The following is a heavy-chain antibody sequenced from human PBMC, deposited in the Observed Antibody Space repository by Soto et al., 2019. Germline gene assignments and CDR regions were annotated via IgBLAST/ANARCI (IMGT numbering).Heavy chain of an antibody. CDR2: ISSGGKYI. V-gene: IGHV3-21*01. Sequence: EVQVVESGGGLVKPGGSLRLSCAASGFTFSSHSMNWVRQAPGKGLEWVSSISSGGKYIYYPDSVKGRFTISRDNSKNSLYLQMNSLRAEDTAVYYCARVGSRSTAALGDAFEIWGQGTMVTVSS. CDR1: GFTFSSHS. J-gene: IGHJ3*02. D-gene: IGHD6-25*01. CDR3: ARVGSRSTAALGDAFEI.